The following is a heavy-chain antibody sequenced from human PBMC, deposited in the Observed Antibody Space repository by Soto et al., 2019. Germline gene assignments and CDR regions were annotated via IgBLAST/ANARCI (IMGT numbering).Heavy chain of an antibody. Sequence: QSGGSLRLSCAASGLTFSGYWMHWVRQAPGKGLMWVSRIKTDGSSISYADSVKGRFTISRDNAKNTLYLQMNSLRAQDTAVYYCTRGAGGFDYWGQGTLVPVSS. CDR3: TRGAGGFDY. CDR2: IKTDGSSI. J-gene: IGHJ4*02. V-gene: IGHV3-74*01. D-gene: IGHD6-13*01. CDR1: GLTFSGYW.